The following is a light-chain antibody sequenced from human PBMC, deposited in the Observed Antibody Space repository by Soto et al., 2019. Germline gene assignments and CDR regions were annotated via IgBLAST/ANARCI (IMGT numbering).Light chain of an antibody. V-gene: IGKV1-5*03. CDR2: KAS. CDR3: QQYNAYSPWT. CDR1: QSISSY. J-gene: IGKJ1*01. Sequence: DIQMTQSPSYLSTSVCDRVTITCRASQSISSYLNWYQQKPGKAPKLLIYKASDLDVGVPSRFAGSGSGTEFTLTISSLQPDDVATYYCQQYNAYSPWTFGQGTKVDI.